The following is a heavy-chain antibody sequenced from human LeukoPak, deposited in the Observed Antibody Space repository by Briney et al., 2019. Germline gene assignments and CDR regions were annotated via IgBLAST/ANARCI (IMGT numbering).Heavy chain of an antibody. D-gene: IGHD3-3*01. CDR2: ISYDGSNK. CDR1: GFTFSSYA. J-gene: IGHJ6*02. V-gene: IGHV3-30*04. CDR3: AREPIFGVVTRVYYYGMDV. Sequence: GSLRLSCAASGFTFSSYAMHWVRQAPGKGLEWVAVISYDGSNKYYADSVKGRFTISRDNSKNTLYLQMNSLRAEDTAVYYCAREPIFGVVTRVYYYGMDVWGQGTTVTVSS.